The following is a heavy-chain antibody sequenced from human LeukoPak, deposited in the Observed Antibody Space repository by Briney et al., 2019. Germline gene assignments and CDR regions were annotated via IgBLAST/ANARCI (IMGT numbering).Heavy chain of an antibody. Sequence: GASVKVSCKASGYTFTSYGISWVRQAPGQGLEWMGWISAYNGNTNYAQKLQGRVTMTTDTSTSTAYMELSSLRSEDTAVYYCARVVVVVPAASVPGYMDVWGKGTTVTVSS. CDR2: ISAYNGNT. V-gene: IGHV1-18*01. CDR1: GYTFTSYG. D-gene: IGHD2-2*01. CDR3: ARVVVVVPAASVPGYMDV. J-gene: IGHJ6*03.